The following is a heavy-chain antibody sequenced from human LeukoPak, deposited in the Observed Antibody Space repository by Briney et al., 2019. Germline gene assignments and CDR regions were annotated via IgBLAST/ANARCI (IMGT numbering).Heavy chain of an antibody. J-gene: IGHJ4*02. D-gene: IGHD3-9*01. CDR3: ARAKGYDIFQP. Sequence: SETLSLTCTVSGGSFSSSTYYWGWLRQPPGKGLEWIGYIYYSGSTNYNPSLKSRVTISVDTSKNQFSLKLSSVTAADTAVYYCARAKGYDIFQPWGQGTLVTVSS. CDR1: GGSFSSSTYY. CDR2: IYYSGST. V-gene: IGHV4-61*05.